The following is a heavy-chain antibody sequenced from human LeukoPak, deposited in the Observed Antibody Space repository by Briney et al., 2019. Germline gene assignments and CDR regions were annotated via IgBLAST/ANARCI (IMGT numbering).Heavy chain of an antibody. CDR3: ARVYGDYEGAFDI. D-gene: IGHD4-17*01. CDR1: GFTFSSYG. CDR2: IWYDGSNK. J-gene: IGHJ3*02. V-gene: IGHV3-33*01. Sequence: GRSLRLSCAASGFTFSSYGMHWVRQAPGKGLEWVAVIWYDGSNKYYADSVKGRFTISRDNSKNTLYLQMNSLRAEDTAVYYCARVYGDYEGAFDIWGQGAMVTVSS.